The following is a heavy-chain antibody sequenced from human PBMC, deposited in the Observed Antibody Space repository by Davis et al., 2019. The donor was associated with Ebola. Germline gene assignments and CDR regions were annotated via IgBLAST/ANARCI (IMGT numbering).Heavy chain of an antibody. CDR2: IHPNTGDT. CDR3: ARGGYYPHIWGSFGATDY. J-gene: IGHJ4*02. D-gene: IGHD3-16*01. V-gene: IGHV1-2*06. CDR1: GFSFTAYY. Sequence: ASVQVSCKTSGFSFTAYYIHWVRQAPGQGLEWMGRIHPNTGDTTDAQRFQGRVTVTWDTSVSTVYMELSSLRSDDTAVYYCARGGYYPHIWGSFGATDYWGQGTLVTVSS.